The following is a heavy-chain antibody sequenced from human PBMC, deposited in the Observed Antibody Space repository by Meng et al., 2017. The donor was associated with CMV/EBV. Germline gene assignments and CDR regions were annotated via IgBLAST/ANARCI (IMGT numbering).Heavy chain of an antibody. CDR2: IYYSGST. D-gene: IGHD1-26*01. CDR3: AGGEVLGLIFDY. Sequence: GSLRLSCTVSGGSISSSSYYWGWIRQPPGKGLEWIGSIYYSGSTYYNPSLKSRVTISVDTSKNQFSLKLSSVTAADTAVYYCAGGEVLGLIFDYWGQGTPVTVSS. J-gene: IGHJ4*02. V-gene: IGHV4-39*07. CDR1: GGSISSSSYY.